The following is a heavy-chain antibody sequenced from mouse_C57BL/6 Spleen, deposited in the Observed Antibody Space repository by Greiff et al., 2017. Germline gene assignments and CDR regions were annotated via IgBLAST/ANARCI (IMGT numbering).Heavy chain of an antibody. Sequence: EVKLMESGGGLVKPGGSLKLSCAASGFTFSSYTMSWVRQTPEKRLEWVATISGGGGNTYYPDSVKGRFTISRDNAKNTLYLQMSSLRSEDTALYYCARQELGLFAYWCQGTLVTVSA. CDR1: GFTFSSYT. J-gene: IGHJ3*01. D-gene: IGHD4-1*01. CDR2: ISGGGGNT. V-gene: IGHV5-9*01. CDR3: ARQELGLFAY.